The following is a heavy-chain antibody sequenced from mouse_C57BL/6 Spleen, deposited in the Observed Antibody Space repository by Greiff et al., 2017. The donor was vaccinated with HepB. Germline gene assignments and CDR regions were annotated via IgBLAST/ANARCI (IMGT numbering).Heavy chain of an antibody. CDR2: ISYDGSN. J-gene: IGHJ4*01. D-gene: IGHD2-4*01. CDR1: GYSITSGYY. Sequence: EVKLQESGPGLVKPSQSLSLTCSVTGYSITSGYYWNWIRQFPGNKLEWMGYISYDGSNNYNPSLKNRISITRDTSKNQFFLKLNSVTTEDTATYYCAREGAYDYDGGAMDYWGQGTSVTVSS. CDR3: AREGAYDYDGGAMDY. V-gene: IGHV3-6*01.